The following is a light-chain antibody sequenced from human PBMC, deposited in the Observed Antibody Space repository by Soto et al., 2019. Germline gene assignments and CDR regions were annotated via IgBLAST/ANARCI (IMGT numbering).Light chain of an antibody. V-gene: IGKV1-5*01. J-gene: IGKJ1*01. CDR1: QSISSW. CDR3: QQYNSYPWT. Sequence: DIQMTQSPSTLSASVGDRVTITCRASQSISSWLAWYQQKPGKAPKLLIYDASSLESGVPSRFSGSGSGTEFTLTKSSLQPDDFATYYCQQYNSYPWTFGQGTKVEIK. CDR2: DAS.